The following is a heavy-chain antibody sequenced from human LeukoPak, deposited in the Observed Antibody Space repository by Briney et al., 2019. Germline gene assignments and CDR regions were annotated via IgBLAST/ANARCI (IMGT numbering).Heavy chain of an antibody. D-gene: IGHD6-13*01. V-gene: IGHV1-69*05. CDR3: ARDEWAAAGAVDY. Sequence: SVKVSCKASGGTFSSYAISWVRQAPGQGLEWMGGIIPIFGTANYAQKFQGRVTITTDESTSTAYMELSSLRSEDTAVYYCARDEWAAAGAVDYWGQGTLVTVSS. J-gene: IGHJ4*02. CDR1: GGTFSSYA. CDR2: IIPIFGTA.